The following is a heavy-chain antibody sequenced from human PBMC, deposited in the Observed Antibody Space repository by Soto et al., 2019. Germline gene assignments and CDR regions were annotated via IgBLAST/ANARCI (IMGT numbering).Heavy chain of an antibody. V-gene: IGHV1-69*01. CDR2: IIPIFGTA. Sequence: QVQLVQSGAEVKKPGSSVKVSCKASGGTFSSYAISWVRQAPGQGLEWMGGIIPIFGTANYAQKFQGRVTITADESTSTAYMELSSLRSEDTAVYYCARVMWADYGGNSDWFDPWGQGTLVTVSS. D-gene: IGHD4-17*01. CDR3: ARVMWADYGGNSDWFDP. J-gene: IGHJ5*02. CDR1: GGTFSSYA.